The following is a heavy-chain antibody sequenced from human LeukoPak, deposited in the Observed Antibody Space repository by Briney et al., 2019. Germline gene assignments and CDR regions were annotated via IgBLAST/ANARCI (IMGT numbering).Heavy chain of an antibody. Sequence: GGSLRLSCAASGFTFSSYGMHWVRQAPGKGLEWVAVISYDGSNKYYADSVKGRFTISRDNSKNTLYLQMNSLRAEDTAVYYCAKVVPPIVVVPAARGDLDYWGQGTLVTVSS. CDR3: AKVVPPIVVVPAARGDLDY. CDR2: ISYDGSNK. V-gene: IGHV3-30*18. CDR1: GFTFSSYG. D-gene: IGHD2-2*01. J-gene: IGHJ4*02.